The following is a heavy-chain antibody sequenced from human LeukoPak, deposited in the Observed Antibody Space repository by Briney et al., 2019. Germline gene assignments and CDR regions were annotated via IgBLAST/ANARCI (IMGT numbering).Heavy chain of an antibody. CDR2: IYTSGST. D-gene: IGHD3-22*01. J-gene: IGHJ3*02. Sequence: SETLSLTCTVSGGSISSYYWSWIRQPAGKGPEWIGRIYTSGSTNYNPSLKSRVTMSVDTSKNQFSLKLSSVTAADTAVYYCARDRYYYDSSGYFAFDIWGQGTMVTVSS. CDR3: ARDRYYYDSSGYFAFDI. V-gene: IGHV4-4*07. CDR1: GGSISSYY.